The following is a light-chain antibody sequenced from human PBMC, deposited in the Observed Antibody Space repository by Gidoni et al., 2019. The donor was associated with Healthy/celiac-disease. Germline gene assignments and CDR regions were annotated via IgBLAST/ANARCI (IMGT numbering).Light chain of an antibody. CDR3: QQSYSTPRT. V-gene: IGKV1-39*01. J-gene: IGKJ1*01. Sequence: DIQMTQSPSSLSASVGDRVTITCRTSRSSSSYLNWYQQKPGKAPKLLIYAASSLESGVPSRFSGSGSGTDFTLTISSLQPEDFAAYYCQQSYSTPRTFGQGTKVEIK. CDR1: RSSSSY. CDR2: AAS.